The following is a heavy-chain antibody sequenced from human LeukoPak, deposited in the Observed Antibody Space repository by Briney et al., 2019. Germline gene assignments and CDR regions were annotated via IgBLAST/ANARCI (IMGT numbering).Heavy chain of an antibody. CDR1: GFTFTTYS. Sequence: GESLRLSCAASGFTFTTYSLNWVRQAPGKGLEWVSSISSSSYIYYADSVKGRFTISRDNAKNSLYLQMNSLRAEDTAVYYCARDRYGDYVFDYWGQGTLVTVSS. J-gene: IGHJ4*02. D-gene: IGHD4-17*01. CDR2: ISSSSYI. V-gene: IGHV3-21*01. CDR3: ARDRYGDYVFDY.